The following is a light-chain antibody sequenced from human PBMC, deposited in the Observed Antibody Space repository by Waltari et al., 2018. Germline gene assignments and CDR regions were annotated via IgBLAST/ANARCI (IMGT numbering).Light chain of an antibody. CDR1: QSISTM. CDR3: QQYNDWPYT. V-gene: IGKV3-15*01. Sequence: EIVMTQSPATLAVSPGERATLSCRACQSISTMLAWYQQKPGQAPRFLIYGASTRAPGIPARFSGSGSGTEYTLTISSLQSEDFAVYYCQQYNDWPYTFGQGTKLEIK. J-gene: IGKJ2*01. CDR2: GAS.